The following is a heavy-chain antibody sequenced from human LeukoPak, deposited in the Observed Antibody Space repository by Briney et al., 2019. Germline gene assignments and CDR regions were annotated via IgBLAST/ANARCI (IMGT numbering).Heavy chain of an antibody. CDR2: IDHRGDT. J-gene: IGHJ4*03. CDR3: ARGATISETGYFDF. D-gene: IGHD5-24*01. Sequence: SETLSLTCAVYGGSFSRYYWSWIRQSPGEGLEWIAEIDHRGDTNYNPSAKSRVTISVDTSKNQFSLKVRSVSAADTAVYYCARGATISETGYFDFWGQGTPVTVSS. V-gene: IGHV4-34*01. CDR1: GGSFSRYY.